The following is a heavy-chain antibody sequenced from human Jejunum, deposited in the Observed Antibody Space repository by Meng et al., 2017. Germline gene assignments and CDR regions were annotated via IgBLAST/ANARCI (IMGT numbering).Heavy chain of an antibody. CDR3: VRGEFAMLARFDF. D-gene: IGHD2-2*01. J-gene: IGHJ4*02. V-gene: IGHV4-4*02. Sequence: QVQLQESGPGLVKPSGTLSLTCAVSGGYINKENWWSWVRQSPERGLEWIGEIYNGGNTNYNPSLNRRATMSVDESTNQMSLKLTSVTAADTAVYYCVRGEFAMLARFDFWGQGILVTVSS. CDR2: IYNGGNT. CDR1: GGYINKENW.